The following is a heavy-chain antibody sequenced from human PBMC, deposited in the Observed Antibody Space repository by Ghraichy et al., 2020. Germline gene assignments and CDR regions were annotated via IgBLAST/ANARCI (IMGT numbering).Heavy chain of an antibody. D-gene: IGHD7-27*01. CDR2: ISSTSDYI. Sequence: LSLTCAASGFIFRGYSMNWVRQAPGKGLEWVSTISSTSDYIYYADTVNGRFTISRDNAKNSVYLQMNSLGAEDTAVYYCARDLSLGNPGGFDFWGQGTTLFVSS. CDR1: GFIFRGYS. CDR3: ARDLSLGNPGGFDF. V-gene: IGHV3-21*01. J-gene: IGHJ3*01.